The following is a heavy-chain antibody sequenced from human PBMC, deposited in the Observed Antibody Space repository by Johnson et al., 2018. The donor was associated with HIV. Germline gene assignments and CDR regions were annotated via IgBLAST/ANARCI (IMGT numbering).Heavy chain of an antibody. D-gene: IGHD6-19*01. J-gene: IGHJ3*02. CDR2: IYSGDST. V-gene: IGHV3-66*01. Sequence: VQLVESGGGLVQPGGSLRLSCAASGFSFSSYAMSWVRQTPGKGLEWVSFIYSGDSTYYADSVKGRFTISRDNSKNTLYLQMNSLRAEDTAVYYCARDFAVAATGIWGQGTMVTVSS. CDR3: ARDFAVAATGI. CDR1: GFSFSSYA.